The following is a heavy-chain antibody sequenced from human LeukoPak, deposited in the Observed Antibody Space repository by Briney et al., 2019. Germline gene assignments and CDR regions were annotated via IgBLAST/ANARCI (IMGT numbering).Heavy chain of an antibody. CDR2: MNPNSGNT. CDR1: GYTFTSYD. Sequence: GASVKVSCKASGYTFTSYDINWVRQATGQGLEWMGWMNPNSGNTGYAQKFQGRVTITRNTTISTAYMELSSLRSEDTAVYYCARGMAAAGTGFYYYYYTYMDVWGKGDTGTLSS. CDR3: ARGMAAAGTGFYYYYYTYMDV. V-gene: IGHV1-8*02. D-gene: IGHD6-13*01. J-gene: IGHJ6*03.